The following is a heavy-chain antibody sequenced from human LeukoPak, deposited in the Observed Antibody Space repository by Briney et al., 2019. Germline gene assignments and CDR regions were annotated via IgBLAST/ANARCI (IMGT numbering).Heavy chain of an antibody. Sequence: GGSLRLSCAASGFTFSSYAMSWVRQAPGKGLEWVSAISGSGGSTYYADSMKGRFTISRDNSKNTLYLQMNSLRAEDTAVYYCARALFGESYYYYYMDVWGKGTTVTVSS. J-gene: IGHJ6*03. CDR1: GFTFSSYA. CDR2: ISGSGGST. V-gene: IGHV3-23*01. CDR3: ARALFGESYYYYYMDV. D-gene: IGHD3-10*01.